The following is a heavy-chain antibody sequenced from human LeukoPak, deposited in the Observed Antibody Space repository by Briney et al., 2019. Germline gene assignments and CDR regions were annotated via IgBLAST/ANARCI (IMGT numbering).Heavy chain of an antibody. CDR2: ITSSSSYI. D-gene: IGHD2-21*01. CDR3: ASIPPTKIYWYLDL. V-gene: IGHV3-21*01. CDR1: GFTFSRFE. J-gene: IGHJ2*01. Sequence: GGSLRLSCAASGFTFSRFEMSWVRQAPGKGLEWVSSITSSSSYIYYADSVKGRFTISRDDAKNSLYLQMDSLRAEDTAVYYCASIPPTKIYWYLDLWGRGTLVTVSS.